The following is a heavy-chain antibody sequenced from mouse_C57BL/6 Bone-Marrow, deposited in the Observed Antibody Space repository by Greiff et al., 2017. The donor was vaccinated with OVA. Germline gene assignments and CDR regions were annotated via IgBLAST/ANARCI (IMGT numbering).Heavy chain of an antibody. CDR1: GYTFTSYW. CDR2: IHPNSGST. V-gene: IGHV1-64*01. D-gene: IGHD1-1*01. CDR3: ARPKPPVYYYGSSPYAMDY. J-gene: IGHJ4*01. Sequence: QVQLQQPGAELVKPGASVKLSCKASGYTFTSYWMHWVKQRPGQGLEWIGMIHPNSGSTNYNEKFKSKATLTVDKSSSTAYMQLSSLTSEDSAVYYCARPKPPVYYYGSSPYAMDYWGQGTSVTVSS.